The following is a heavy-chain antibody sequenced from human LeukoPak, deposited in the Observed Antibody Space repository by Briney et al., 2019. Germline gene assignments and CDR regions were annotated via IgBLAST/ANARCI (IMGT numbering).Heavy chain of an antibody. V-gene: IGHV4-59*04. Sequence: SETLSLTCTVSGGSIRSYYWSWIRQTPGKGLEWIGFIHYTGSTYYNPSLKSRVTISVDTSKNQFSLKLSSVAAADTAVYYCAGEYSSGWGGNYFDYWGQGTLVTVSS. CDR2: IHYTGST. CDR1: GGSIRSYY. J-gene: IGHJ4*02. D-gene: IGHD6-19*01. CDR3: AGEYSSGWGGNYFDY.